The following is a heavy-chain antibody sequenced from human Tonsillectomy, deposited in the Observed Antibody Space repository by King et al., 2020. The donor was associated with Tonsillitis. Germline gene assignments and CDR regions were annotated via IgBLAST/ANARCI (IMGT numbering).Heavy chain of an antibody. CDR3: ASDRGQTLPWLVHDWDY. CDR1: GYTFTSYG. J-gene: IGHJ4*02. D-gene: IGHD6-19*01. Sequence: VQLVESGAEVKKPGASVKVSCKASGYTFTSYGISWVRQAPGQGLEWMGWISAYTGDRNYAQKLQDRVTMTTDTSTYTAYMELRSLRSDDTGVYYCASDRGQTLPWLVHDWDYWGQGALVTVSS. CDR2: ISAYTGDR. V-gene: IGHV1-18*04.